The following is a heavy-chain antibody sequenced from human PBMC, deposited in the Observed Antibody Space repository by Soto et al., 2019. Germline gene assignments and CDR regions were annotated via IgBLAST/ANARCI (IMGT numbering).Heavy chain of an antibody. CDR3: ARSIVVVTAAEY. CDR1: GYTFTSYA. J-gene: IGHJ4*02. CDR2: INAGNGNT. Sequence: QVQLVQSGAEVKKPGASVKVSCKASGYTFTSYAMHWVRQAPGQRLEWMGWINAGNGNTKYSQKFQGRVTITRDTSGSTAYMELSSLRSEDTAVYYCARSIVVVTAAEYWGQGTLVTVSS. V-gene: IGHV1-3*01. D-gene: IGHD2-21*02.